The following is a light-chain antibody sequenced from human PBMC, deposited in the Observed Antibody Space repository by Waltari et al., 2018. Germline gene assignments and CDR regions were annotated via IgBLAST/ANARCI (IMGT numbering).Light chain of an antibody. CDR1: KLGDQY. Sequence: SYELTQPPSVSVSPGQTASITCSGDKLGDQYACWYQQKPGQSPVLVIYQDSKRPSGSPGRFAGSNSGNTATLTISGTQAMDEADYYCQAWDSSTVVFGGGTKLTVL. J-gene: IGLJ2*01. V-gene: IGLV3-1*01. CDR2: QDS. CDR3: QAWDSSTVV.